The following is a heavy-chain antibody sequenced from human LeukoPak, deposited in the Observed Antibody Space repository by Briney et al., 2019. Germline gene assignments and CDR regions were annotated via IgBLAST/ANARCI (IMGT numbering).Heavy chain of an antibody. V-gene: IGHV4-31*03. D-gene: IGHD3-10*01. CDR2: IYSSGFT. Sequence: SQTLSLTCTVSGASISSGGYYWRWIRQHPGKGLEWIGFIYSSGFTYYNPSLKSRVAISVDTSENQLSLKLSSVTAADTAAYYCARGNYYYGDYWGQGTLVTVSS. CDR3: ARGNYYYGDY. J-gene: IGHJ4*02. CDR1: GASISSGGYY.